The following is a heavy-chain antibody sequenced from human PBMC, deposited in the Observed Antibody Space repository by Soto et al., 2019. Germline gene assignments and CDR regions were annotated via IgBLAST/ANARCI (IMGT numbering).Heavy chain of an antibody. J-gene: IGHJ6*02. CDR2: ISYDGSNK. V-gene: IGHV3-30*18. CDR1: GFTFSSYG. D-gene: IGHD3-22*01. Sequence: GGSLRLSCAASGFTFSSYGMHWVRQAPGKGLEWVAVISYDGSNKYYADSVKGRFTISRDNSKNTLYLQMNSLRAEDTAVYYCAKEVYYDSSGYLALGGMDVWGQGTTVTVSS. CDR3: AKEVYYDSSGYLALGGMDV.